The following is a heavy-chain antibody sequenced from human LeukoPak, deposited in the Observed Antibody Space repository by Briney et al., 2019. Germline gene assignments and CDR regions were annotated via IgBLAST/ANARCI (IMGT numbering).Heavy chain of an antibody. CDR1: GFTFDDYA. CDR3: AKVNGYCSSTSCQGAFDI. Sequence: GGSLRLSCAASGFTFDDYAMHWVRQAPGKGLEWVSLISWDGGSTYYADSVKGRFTISRDNSKNSLYLQMNSLRAEDTALYYCAKVNGYCSSTSCQGAFDIWGQGTMVTVSS. V-gene: IGHV3-43D*04. CDR2: ISWDGGST. J-gene: IGHJ3*02. D-gene: IGHD2-2*01.